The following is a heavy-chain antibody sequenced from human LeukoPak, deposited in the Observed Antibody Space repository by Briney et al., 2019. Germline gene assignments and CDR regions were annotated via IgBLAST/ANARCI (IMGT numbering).Heavy chain of an antibody. V-gene: IGHV3-30-3*01. CDR2: ISYDGSNK. J-gene: IGHJ3*02. CDR3: ARDGDPSIAVAGSGAFDI. Sequence: GGSLRLSCAASGFTFSSYAMHWVRQAPGKGLEWVAVISYDGSNKYYADSVKGRFTISRDNSKNTLYLQMNSLRAEDTAVYYCARDGDPSIAVAGSGAFDIWGQGTMVTVSS. D-gene: IGHD6-19*01. CDR1: GFTFSSYA.